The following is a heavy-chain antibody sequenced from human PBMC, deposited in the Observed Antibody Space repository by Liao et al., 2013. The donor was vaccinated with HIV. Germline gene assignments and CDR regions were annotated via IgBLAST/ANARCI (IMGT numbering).Heavy chain of an antibody. D-gene: IGHD3-10*01. CDR3: ARFITVSRDMDV. J-gene: IGHJ6*03. CDR1: GGSLSGHY. V-gene: IGHV4-34*02. Sequence: QVQLQQWGAGLLKPSETLSLTCAVYGGSLSGHYWSWIRQPPGKGLEWIGEVDDSGSTNYNPSLKSRVAILVDTSKNQFSLRLTSVTAADTAMYFCARFITVSRDMDVWGKGTAVTVSS. CDR2: VDDSGST.